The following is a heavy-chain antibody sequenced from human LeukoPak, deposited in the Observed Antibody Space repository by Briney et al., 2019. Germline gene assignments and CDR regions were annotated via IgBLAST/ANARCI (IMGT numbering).Heavy chain of an antibody. CDR2: INPNSGGT. CDR1: GYTFTGYY. V-gene: IGHV1-2*02. J-gene: IGHJ4*02. CDR3: ARGRITMVRGISPGGY. D-gene: IGHD3-10*01. Sequence: GASVKVSCKASGYTFTGYYMHWVRQAPGQGLEWMGWINPNSGGTNYAQKFQGRVTMTRDTSISTAYMELSRLRSDDTAVYYCARGRITMVRGISPGGYWGQGTLVTVSS.